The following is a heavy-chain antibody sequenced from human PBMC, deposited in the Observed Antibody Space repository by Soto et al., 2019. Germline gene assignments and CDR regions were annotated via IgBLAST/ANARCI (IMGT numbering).Heavy chain of an antibody. J-gene: IGHJ6*02. D-gene: IGHD2-15*01. V-gene: IGHV3-21*01. CDR1: GFTFSSHS. Sequence: GGSKRLSCAASGFTFSSHSMNWVRQAPGKGLEWVSSISSSSSYIYYADSVKGRFTISRDNAKNSLYLQMNSLRAEDTAVYYCARGKGGSNTYYYYGMDVWGQGPTVTVSS. CDR3: ARGKGGSNTYYYYGMDV. CDR2: ISSSSSYI.